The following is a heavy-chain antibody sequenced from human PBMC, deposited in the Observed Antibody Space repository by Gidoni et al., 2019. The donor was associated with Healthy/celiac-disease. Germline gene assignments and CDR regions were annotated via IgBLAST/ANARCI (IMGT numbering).Heavy chain of an antibody. J-gene: IGHJ4*02. CDR1: GFTFSSYG. V-gene: IGHV3-33*01. D-gene: IGHD3-16*01. CDR2: IWYDGSNK. Sequence: QVQLVESGGGVVQPGRSLRLSCAASGFTFSSYGMHWVRQAPGKGLEWVAVIWYDGSNKYYADSVKGRFTISRDNSKNTLYLQMNSLRAEDTAVYYCARGRGLATFDYWGQGTLVTVSS. CDR3: ARGRGLATFDY.